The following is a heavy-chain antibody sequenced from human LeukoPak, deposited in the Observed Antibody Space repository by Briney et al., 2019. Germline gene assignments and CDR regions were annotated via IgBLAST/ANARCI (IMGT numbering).Heavy chain of an antibody. J-gene: IGHJ5*02. D-gene: IGHD2-15*01. CDR2: ISYDGSNK. V-gene: IGHV3-30-3*01. CDR1: GFTFSSYA. CDR3: ARYTQHMVVAATQSWGWFDP. Sequence: PGGSLRLSCAASGFTFSSYAMHWVRQAPGKGLEWVAVISYDGSNKYYADSVKGRFTISRDNSKNTLYLQMNSLRAEDTAVYYCARYTQHMVVAATQSWGWFDPWGQGTLVTVSS.